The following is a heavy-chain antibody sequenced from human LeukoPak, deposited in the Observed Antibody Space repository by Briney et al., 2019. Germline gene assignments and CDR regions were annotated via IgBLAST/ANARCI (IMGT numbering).Heavy chain of an antibody. D-gene: IGHD3-22*01. J-gene: IGHJ4*02. CDR2: VSPNSANT. Sequence: ASVKVSCKASGYTFTSYDVNWVRQATGQGLEWMGWVSPNSANTAYAQKFQGRVIMTRNTSISTAYMELSSLRSEDTAVYYCAIKLSSGGYWGQGTLVTVSS. CDR1: GYTFTSYD. V-gene: IGHV1-8*01. CDR3: AIKLSSGGY.